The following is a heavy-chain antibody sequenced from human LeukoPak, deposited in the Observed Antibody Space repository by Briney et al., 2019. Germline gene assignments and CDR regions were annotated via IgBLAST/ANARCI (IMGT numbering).Heavy chain of an antibody. CDR1: GGSISSYY. J-gene: IGHJ4*02. CDR3: ARRWCSSTSCYYFDY. D-gene: IGHD2-2*01. CDR2: IYTSGST. V-gene: IGHV4-4*07. Sequence: PSETLSLTCTVSGGSISSYYWSWIRQPAGKGLEWTGRIYTSGSTNYNPSLKSRVTMSVDTSKNQFSLKLSSVTAADTAVYYCARRWCSSTSCYYFDYWGQGTLVTVSS.